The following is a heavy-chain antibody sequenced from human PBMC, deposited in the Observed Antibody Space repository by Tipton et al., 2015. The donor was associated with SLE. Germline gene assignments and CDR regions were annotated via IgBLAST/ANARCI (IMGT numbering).Heavy chain of an antibody. J-gene: IGHJ5*02. V-gene: IGHV4-59*08. Sequence: TLSLTCTVSGGSISSYYWSWIRQPPGKGLEWIGYIYYSGSTNYNPSLKSRVTISVDTSKNQFSLKLSSVTAADTAVYYCARQWVGATLGWFDPWGQGTLVSV. D-gene: IGHD1-26*01. CDR1: GGSISSYY. CDR2: IYYSGST. CDR3: ARQWVGATLGWFDP.